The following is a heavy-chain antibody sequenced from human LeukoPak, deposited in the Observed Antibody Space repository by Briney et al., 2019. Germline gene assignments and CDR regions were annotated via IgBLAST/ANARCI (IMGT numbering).Heavy chain of an antibody. D-gene: IGHD2/OR15-2a*01. Sequence: SETLSLTCTVSGGSISSYYLSWIRQPPGKGLEWIGYIYYSGSTNYNPSPKSRVTISVDTSKNQFSLKLSSVTAADTAVYYCARGGTTHAYWGQGTLVTVSS. J-gene: IGHJ4*02. V-gene: IGHV4-59*01. CDR1: GGSISSYY. CDR3: ARGGTTHAY. CDR2: IYYSGST.